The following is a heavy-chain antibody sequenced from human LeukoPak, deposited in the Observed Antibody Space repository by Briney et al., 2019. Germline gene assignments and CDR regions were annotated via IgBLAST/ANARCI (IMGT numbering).Heavy chain of an antibody. CDR3: ARANSDGYTTYFDS. Sequence: GASVRVSCKASGYTFSDYYIHWVRQAPGQGLEWRGWIKASSGGSHFTQKFQGSVTMTRDTSISTAYLELTGLKSDDTAVYYCARANSDGYTTYFDSWGQGTLVTVSS. CDR1: GYTFSDYY. J-gene: IGHJ4*02. V-gene: IGHV1-2*02. CDR2: IKASSGGS. D-gene: IGHD5-24*01.